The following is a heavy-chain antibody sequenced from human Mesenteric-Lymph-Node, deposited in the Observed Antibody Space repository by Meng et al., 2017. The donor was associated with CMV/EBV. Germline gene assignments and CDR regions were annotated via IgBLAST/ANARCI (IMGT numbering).Heavy chain of an antibody. CDR3: ARVGGLLWFGELYIRSAEFDY. V-gene: IGHV4-34*01. CDR2: INHSGST. CDR1: FSGYY. Sequence: FSGYYGSWIRQPPGKGLEWIGEINHSGSTNYNPSLKSRVTISVDTSKNQFSLKLSSVTAADTAVYYCARVGGLLWFGELYIRSAEFDYWGQGTLVTVSS. J-gene: IGHJ4*02. D-gene: IGHD3-10*01.